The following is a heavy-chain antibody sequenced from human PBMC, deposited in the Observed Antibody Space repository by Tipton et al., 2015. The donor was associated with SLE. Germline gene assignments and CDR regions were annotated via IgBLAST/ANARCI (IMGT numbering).Heavy chain of an antibody. D-gene: IGHD2-2*01. CDR2: TYYRSKWYS. V-gene: IGHV6-1*01. J-gene: IGHJ4*02. Sequence: GLVKPSQTLSLTCAISGDSVSTNSAAWTWIRQSPSRGLEWLGRTYYRSKWYSDYAVSVKSRITINPDTSKNQFSLQLNSVTPEDTAVYYCARVWGTGSRGVDYWGQGTLVAASS. CDR1: GDSVSTNSAA. CDR3: ARVWGTGSRGVDY.